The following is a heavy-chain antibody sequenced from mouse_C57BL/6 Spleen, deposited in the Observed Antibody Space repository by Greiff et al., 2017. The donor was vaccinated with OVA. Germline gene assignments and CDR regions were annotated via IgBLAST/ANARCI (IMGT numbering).Heavy chain of an antibody. J-gene: IGHJ2*01. D-gene: IGHD1-1*01. CDR3: ARDYYGSSYGY. V-gene: IGHV3-6*01. CDR2: ISYDGSN. CDR1: GYSITSGYY. Sequence: ESGPGLVKPSQSLSLTCSVTGYSITSGYYWNWIRQFPGNKLEWMGYISYDGSNNYNPSLKNRISITRDTSKNQFFLKLNSVTTEDTATYYGARDYYGSSYGYWGQGTTLTVSS.